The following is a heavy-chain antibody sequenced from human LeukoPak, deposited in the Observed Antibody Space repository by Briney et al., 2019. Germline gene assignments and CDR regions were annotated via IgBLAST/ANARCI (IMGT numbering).Heavy chain of an antibody. D-gene: IGHD6-19*01. V-gene: IGHV1-18*04. CDR3: ARDPSNTSGWKTWFDP. CDR1: GYTFNSHG. J-gene: IGHJ5*02. CDR2: ISAYNGDT. Sequence: ASVKVSCKASGYTFNSHGISWVRQAPGQGLEWMGWISAYNGDTNYAQKFQGRVTLTTDRTTSTAYLELRSLRSDDTAVYYCARDPSNTSGWKTWFDPWGQGTLVTVSS.